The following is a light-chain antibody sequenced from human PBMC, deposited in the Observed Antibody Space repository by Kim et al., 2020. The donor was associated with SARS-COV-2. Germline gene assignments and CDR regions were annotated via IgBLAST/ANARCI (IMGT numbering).Light chain of an antibody. Sequence: TLSLSPGERAPRSCRDRQSVSSGHLAWFQQKPGQAPRVLIYDASRVTGIPDRFSGSGSGTDFTLTISRLEPEDSAVYYCQQYGSSPFGQGTKLEI. CDR3: QQYGSSP. CDR1: QSVSSGH. J-gene: IGKJ2*01. V-gene: IGKV3-20*01. CDR2: DAS.